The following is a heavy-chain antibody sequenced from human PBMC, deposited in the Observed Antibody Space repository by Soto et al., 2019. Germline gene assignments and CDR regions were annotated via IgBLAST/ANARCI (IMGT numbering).Heavy chain of an antibody. V-gene: IGHV3-33*01. CDR2: IWYDGSNK. D-gene: IGHD2-15*01. J-gene: IGHJ4*02. Sequence: GGSLRLSCAASGFTFSSYGMHWVRQAPGKGLEWVAVIWYDGSNKFYADSVKGRFTISRDNSKNTLYLQMNSLRADDTAVYYCARDPSLMVVTYYFDYWGQGTLVTVSS. CDR3: ARDPSLMVVTYYFDY. CDR1: GFTFSSYG.